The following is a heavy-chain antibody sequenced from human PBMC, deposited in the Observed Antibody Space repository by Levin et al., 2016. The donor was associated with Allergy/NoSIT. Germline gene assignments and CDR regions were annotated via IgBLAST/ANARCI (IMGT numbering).Heavy chain of an antibody. D-gene: IGHD2-15*01. CDR2: ISGSGGST. J-gene: IGHJ5*02. Sequence: GGSLRLSCAASGFTFSSYAMSWVRQAPGKGLEWVSAISGSGGSTYYADSVKGRFTISRDNSKNTLYLQMNSLRAEDTAVYYCAKDRDIVVVVAAPNWFDPWGQGTLVTVSS. CDR1: GFTFSSYA. CDR3: AKDRDIVVVVAAPNWFDP. V-gene: IGHV3-23*01.